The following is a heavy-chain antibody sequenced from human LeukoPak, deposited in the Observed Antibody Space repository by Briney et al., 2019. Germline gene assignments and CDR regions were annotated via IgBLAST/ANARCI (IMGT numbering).Heavy chain of an antibody. CDR1: GYTFTKYV. J-gene: IGHJ4*02. V-gene: IGHV1-3*01. CDR3: ARDDCGDTCYPGGY. Sequence: ASVKVSCKASGYTFTKYVVHWVRQAPGQRPEWMGWINAGNGDTKYSQNFQDRVTITRDTSTNTAYMELSSLTSEDTALYYCARDDCGDTCYPGGYWGQGTLVTVSS. D-gene: IGHD2-21*01. CDR2: INAGNGDT.